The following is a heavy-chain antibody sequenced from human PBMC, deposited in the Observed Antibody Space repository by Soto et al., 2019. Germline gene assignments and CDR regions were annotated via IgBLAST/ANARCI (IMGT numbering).Heavy chain of an antibody. J-gene: IGHJ4*02. D-gene: IGHD5-12*01. Sequence: SETLSLTCTVSGGSISRGGYYWSWIRQHPGKGLEWIGYIYYSGSTYYNPSLKSRVTISVDTSKNQFSLKLSSVTAADTAVYYCARNKVVTYFDYWGQGTLVTVSS. CDR2: IYYSGST. CDR1: GGSISRGGYY. V-gene: IGHV4-31*03. CDR3: ARNKVVTYFDY.